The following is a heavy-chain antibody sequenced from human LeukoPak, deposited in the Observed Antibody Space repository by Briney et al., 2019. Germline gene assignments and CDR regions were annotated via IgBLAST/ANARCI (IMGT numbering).Heavy chain of an antibody. CDR3: ARGSTVDTVATPLKY. J-gene: IGHJ4*02. Sequence: GASVKVSCKASGYTFTGYYMHWVRQATGQGLEWMGWMNPKSGNTGYAQKFQGRVTMTRSTSVSTAYMELSSLRSEDTAVYYCARGSTVDTVATPLKYWGQGTLVTVSS. D-gene: IGHD5-12*01. CDR1: GYTFTGYY. CDR2: MNPKSGNT. V-gene: IGHV1-8*02.